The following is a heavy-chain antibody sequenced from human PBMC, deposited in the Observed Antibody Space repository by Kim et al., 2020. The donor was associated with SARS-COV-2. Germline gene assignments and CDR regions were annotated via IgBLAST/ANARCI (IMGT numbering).Heavy chain of an antibody. CDR3: ARAMVRGVIVYYFDY. J-gene: IGHJ4*02. CDR1: GYTFPSYY. V-gene: IGHV1-46*01. CDR2: LKPSGGST. D-gene: IGHD3-10*01. Sequence: VKVSCKASGYTFPSYYMHWVRQAPGQGLEWMGILKPSGGSTSYAQQFQGRVTMTRDTSTSTVYMDLSSLRSEDTAVYYCARAMVRGVIVYYFDYWGQGTLVTVSS.